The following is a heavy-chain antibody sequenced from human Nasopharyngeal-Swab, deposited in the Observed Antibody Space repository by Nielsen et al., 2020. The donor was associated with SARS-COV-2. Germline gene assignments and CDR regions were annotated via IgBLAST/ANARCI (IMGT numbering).Heavy chain of an antibody. Sequence: VRQMPGKGLEWVANIKQGGSEKYYVDSVKGRFTISRDNAKNSLYLQMNSLRAEDAAVYYCARDADSGSYAPVGMDVWGQGTRSPSP. V-gene: IGHV3-7*01. CDR3: ARDADSGSYAPVGMDV. D-gene: IGHD1-26*01. CDR2: IKQGGSEK. J-gene: IGHJ6*02.